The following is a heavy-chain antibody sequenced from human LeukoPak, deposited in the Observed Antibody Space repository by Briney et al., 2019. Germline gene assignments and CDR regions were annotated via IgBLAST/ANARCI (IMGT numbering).Heavy chain of an antibody. D-gene: IGHD5-24*01. CDR2: VDPEDGET. V-gene: IGHV1-69-2*01. J-gene: IGHJ4*02. CDR1: GYTFTDYY. CDR3: ATSRDGSSLDY. Sequence: ASVKVSCKVSGYTFTDYYMHWVQQAPGKGLEWMGLVDPEDGETIYEEKFQGRVTITADTSTDTAYMELSSLRSEDTAVYYCATSRDGSSLDYWGQGTLVTVSS.